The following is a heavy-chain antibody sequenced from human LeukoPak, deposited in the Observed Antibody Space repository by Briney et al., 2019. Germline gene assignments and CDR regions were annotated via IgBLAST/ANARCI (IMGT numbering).Heavy chain of an antibody. CDR2: INPNSGGT. Sequence: GASVKVSCKASGYTFTGYYMHWVRQAPGQGLEWMGWINPNSGGTNCAQKFQGRVTMTRDTSIGTAYMELSRLRSDDTAVYYCASCRDGYNLCALDFWGQGTLVTVSS. J-gene: IGHJ4*02. CDR3: ASCRDGYNLCALDF. V-gene: IGHV1-2*02. D-gene: IGHD5-24*01. CDR1: GYTFTGYY.